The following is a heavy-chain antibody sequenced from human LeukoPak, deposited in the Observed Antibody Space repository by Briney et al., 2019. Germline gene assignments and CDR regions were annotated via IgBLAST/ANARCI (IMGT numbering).Heavy chain of an antibody. CDR1: GYTFSSYS. V-gene: IGHV3-48*04. CDR3: ARWTTLTTKALDY. J-gene: IGHJ4*02. CDR2: ISSDSTTI. D-gene: IGHD4-17*01. Sequence: GGSLRLSCAASGYTFSSYSMNWVRQAPGKGLEWVSYISSDSTTIYYADSVKGRFTISRDDAKNSLYLQMSSLRAEDTAVYYCARWTTLTTKALDYWGQGTLVTVS.